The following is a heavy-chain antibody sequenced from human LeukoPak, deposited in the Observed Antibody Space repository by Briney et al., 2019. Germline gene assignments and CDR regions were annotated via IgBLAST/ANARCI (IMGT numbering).Heavy chain of an antibody. J-gene: IGHJ4*02. Sequence: GASVKVSCKASGYTFTGYYMHWVRQAPGQGLEWMGWMNPNSGNTGYAQKFQGRVTMTRNTSISTAYMELSSLRSEDTAVYYCARGERFLEWLLSYWGQGTLVTVSS. CDR1: GYTFTGYY. CDR2: MNPNSGNT. V-gene: IGHV1-8*02. CDR3: ARGERFLEWLLSY. D-gene: IGHD3-3*01.